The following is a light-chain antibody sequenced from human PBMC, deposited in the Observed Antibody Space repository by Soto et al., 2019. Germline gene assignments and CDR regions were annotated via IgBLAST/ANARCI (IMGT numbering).Light chain of an antibody. CDR1: SSDVGGYNY. V-gene: IGLV2-14*01. J-gene: IGLJ1*01. Sequence: QSVLTQPASVSGSPGQSITISCTGTSSDVGGYNYVSWYQQHPGKAPKLMIYDVSNRPSGVSNRFSGSKSGNTASLTISGLQAEDEADYYCSSYTSSSIFFGTGTQLTVL. CDR2: DVS. CDR3: SSYTSSSIF.